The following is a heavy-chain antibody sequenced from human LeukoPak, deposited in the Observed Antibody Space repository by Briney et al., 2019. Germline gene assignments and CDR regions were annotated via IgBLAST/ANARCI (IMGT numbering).Heavy chain of an antibody. D-gene: IGHD1-1*01. CDR1: GFSFSQYG. CDR3: AREALAGTTGGWFDP. CDR2: IWYDGSNK. Sequence: PGGSLRLSCAASGFSFSQYGMHWVRQAPGKGLEWVAVIWYDGSNKNYADSVKGRFTISRDNSKNTLYLQMNSLRAEDTAVYYCAREALAGTTGGWFDPWGQGTWSPSPQ. V-gene: IGHV3-33*01. J-gene: IGHJ5*02.